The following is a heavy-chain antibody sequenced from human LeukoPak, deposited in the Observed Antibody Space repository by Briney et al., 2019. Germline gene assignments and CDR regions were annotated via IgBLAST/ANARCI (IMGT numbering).Heavy chain of an antibody. J-gene: IGHJ4*02. CDR2: ITAGGSGTT. D-gene: IGHD1-1*01. Sequence: PSETLSLTCAVYGGSFSGYYWSWIRQPPGKGLEWVGGITAGGSGTTYYADSVKGRFTISGDISKNTVYLEMHSLRAEDTARYYCAKGRAGGWNGGDCWGQGTLVTVSS. CDR1: GGSFSGYY. CDR3: AKGRAGGWNGGDC. V-gene: IGHV3-23*01.